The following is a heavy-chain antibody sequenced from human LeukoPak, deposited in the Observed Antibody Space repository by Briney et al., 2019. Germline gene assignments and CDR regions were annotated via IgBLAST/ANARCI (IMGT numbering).Heavy chain of an antibody. Sequence: PSETLSLTCAVSGGSLSSYYWSWIRQPPGKGLEWIGYIYYSGSTNYNPSLKSRVTMSVDTSKNQFSLKLSSVNAADTAVYYCGRTEYYFDYWGQGTLVTVSS. J-gene: IGHJ4*02. CDR2: IYYSGST. D-gene: IGHD3-10*01. CDR1: GGSLSSYY. V-gene: IGHV4-59*01. CDR3: GRTEYYFDY.